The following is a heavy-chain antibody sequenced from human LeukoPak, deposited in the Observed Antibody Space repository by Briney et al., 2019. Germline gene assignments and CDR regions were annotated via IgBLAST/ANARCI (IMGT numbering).Heavy chain of an antibody. CDR2: IYSGGGT. CDR3: AKYDLSSSWTRTGLYH. D-gene: IGHD6-13*01. J-gene: IGHJ5*02. CDR1: GFTVSNNY. Sequence: GGSLRLSCAASGFTVSNNYMSWVRQAPGKGLEWVSVIYSGGGTYYADSVKGRFAISRDNSKNTLYLQINSLRVEDTAVYYCAKYDLSSSWTRTGLYHWGQGTLVTVSS. V-gene: IGHV3-53*01.